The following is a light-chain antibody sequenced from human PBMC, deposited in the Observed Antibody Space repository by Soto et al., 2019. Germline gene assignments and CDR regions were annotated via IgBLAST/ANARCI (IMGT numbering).Light chain of an antibody. CDR3: LQDYNYPWT. Sequence: IQMTQSPSSLSASVGDIVTITCRASHTITRYLNWYQQKPGKAPKLLIYAASSLQSGVPSRFSGSGSGTDFNLTISSLQPEDFATYYCLQDYNYPWTLGQGTKVDIK. CDR2: AAS. V-gene: IGKV1-6*01. CDR1: HTITRY. J-gene: IGKJ1*01.